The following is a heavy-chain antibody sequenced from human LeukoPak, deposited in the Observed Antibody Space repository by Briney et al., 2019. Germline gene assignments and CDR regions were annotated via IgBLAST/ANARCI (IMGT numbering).Heavy chain of an antibody. CDR2: ISYDGSNK. Sequence: GGSLRLSCAASGFTFSSYAMHWVRQAPGKGLEWVGVISYDGSNKYYADSVKGRFTISRDNSKNTMYLQMNSLRAEDTAVYYCARDMHSSGWEGSFDYWGPGTLVTVSS. CDR1: GFTFSSYA. J-gene: IGHJ4*02. CDR3: ARDMHSSGWEGSFDY. D-gene: IGHD6-25*01. V-gene: IGHV3-30-3*01.